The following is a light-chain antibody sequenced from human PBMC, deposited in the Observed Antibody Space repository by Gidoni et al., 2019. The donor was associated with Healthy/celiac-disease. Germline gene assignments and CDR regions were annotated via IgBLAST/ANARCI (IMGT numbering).Light chain of an antibody. J-gene: IGLJ3*02. CDR1: SLRSYY. CDR3: NSRDSSGNHLV. CDR2: GKN. Sequence: SSALTQDPAVSVALGQTVRITCKGDSLRSYYASWYQQKPGQAPVLVIYGKNNRPSGIPDRFSGSSSGNTASLTITGAQAEDEADYYCNSRDSSGNHLVFGGGTKLTVL. V-gene: IGLV3-19*01.